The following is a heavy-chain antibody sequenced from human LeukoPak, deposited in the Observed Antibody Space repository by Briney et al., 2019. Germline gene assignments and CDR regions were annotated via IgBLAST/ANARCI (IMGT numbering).Heavy chain of an antibody. CDR3: TGPMADTDY. Sequence: GGSLRPSCAASGFTFSGSAMHWVRQASGKGLEWVGRIRSKANSYATAYAASVKGRFTISRDDSKNTAYLQMNSLKTEDTAVYYSTGPMADTDYWGQGTLVTVSS. V-gene: IGHV3-73*01. CDR2: IRSKANSYAT. CDR1: GFTFSGSA. D-gene: IGHD5-24*01. J-gene: IGHJ4*02.